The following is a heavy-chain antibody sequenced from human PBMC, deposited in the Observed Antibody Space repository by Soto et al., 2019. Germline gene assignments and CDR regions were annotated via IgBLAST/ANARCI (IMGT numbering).Heavy chain of an antibody. CDR1: GGSIISYY. D-gene: IGHD2-21*02. J-gene: IGHJ6*02. CDR2: IYYSGST. V-gene: IGHV4-59*12. Sequence: SETLSLTCTVSGGSIISYYWSWIRQPPGKGLEWIGYIYYSGSTNYNPSLKSRVTISVDTSKNQFSLKLSSVTAADTAVYYCARVCGGDCHNGMDVWGQGTTVTVSS. CDR3: ARVCGGDCHNGMDV.